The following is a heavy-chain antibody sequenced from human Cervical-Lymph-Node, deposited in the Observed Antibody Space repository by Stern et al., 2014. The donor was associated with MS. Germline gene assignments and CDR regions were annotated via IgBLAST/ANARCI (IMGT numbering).Heavy chain of an antibody. CDR1: GGTFSSYS. CDR3: AHNIGYSSSWFDF. J-gene: IGHJ4*02. Sequence: QVQLVQSGAEVKKPGSSVKVSCKASGGTFSSYSINWVRQAPGQGLEWVGEIIPIAGTTNYAQKFQGRVTITADESTSTANMELSSLRSEDTAFYYCAHNIGYSSSWFDFWGQGTLVTVSS. CDR2: IIPIAGTT. V-gene: IGHV1-69*01. D-gene: IGHD6-13*01.